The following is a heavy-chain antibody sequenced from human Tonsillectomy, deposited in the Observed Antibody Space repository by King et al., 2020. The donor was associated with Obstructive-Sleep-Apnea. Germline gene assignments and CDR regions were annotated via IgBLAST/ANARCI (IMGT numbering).Heavy chain of an antibody. CDR2: IYYSGST. V-gene: IGHV4-39*07. D-gene: IGHD6-13*01. J-gene: IGHJ6*02. Sequence: QLQESGPGLVKPSETLSLTCTVSGGSISSSSYYWGWIRQPPGKGLEWIGSIYYSGSTYYNPSLKSRVTISVDTSKNQFSLKLISVTAAATAVYYCARLAAAGMLEEGGGYYYYGMDVWGQGTTVTVSS. CDR3: ARLAAAGMLEEGGGYYYYGMDV. CDR1: GGSISSSSYY.